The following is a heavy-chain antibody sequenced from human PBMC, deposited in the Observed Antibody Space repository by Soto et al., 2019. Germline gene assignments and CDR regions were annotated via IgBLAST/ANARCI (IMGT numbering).Heavy chain of an antibody. Sequence: EVQLLESGGGLVQPGGSLRLSCAASGFTFSRYAMSWVRQAPGKGLEWVSAISGSGGSTYYADSVKGRSIISRDNSKNTLYLQMNSLRAEDTAGYYCAKDMTGPLDYYYMDVWGKGTTVTVSS. D-gene: IGHD3-9*01. CDR3: AKDMTGPLDYYYMDV. V-gene: IGHV3-23*01. CDR2: ISGSGGST. J-gene: IGHJ6*03. CDR1: GFTFSRYA.